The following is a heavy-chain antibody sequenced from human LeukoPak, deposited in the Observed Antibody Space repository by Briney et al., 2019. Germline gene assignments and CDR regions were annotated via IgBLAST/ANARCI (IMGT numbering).Heavy chain of an antibody. CDR1: LFTFDDYT. J-gene: IGHJ4*02. CDR3: AKGLPYPYDSSGF. CDR2: ISWDGGST. D-gene: IGHD3-22*01. V-gene: IGHV3-43*01. Sequence: GGALRLSCAASLFTFDDYTMHGVRQAPQEGREWVSLISWDGGSTHYADSVKGRFTISRDNSKNSLYLQMNSLRTEDTALYYCAKGLPYPYDSSGFWGQGTLVTVSS.